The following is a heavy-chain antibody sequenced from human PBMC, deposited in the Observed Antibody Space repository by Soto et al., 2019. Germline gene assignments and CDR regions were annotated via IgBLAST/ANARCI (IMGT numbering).Heavy chain of an antibody. V-gene: IGHV3-23*01. J-gene: IGHJ6*02. CDR3: AKVEWQLVGNYYGMDV. D-gene: IGHD6-6*01. CDR1: GFTFSSYA. CDR2: ISGSGGST. Sequence: PGGSLRLSCAASGFTFSSYAMSWVRQAPGKGLEWVSAISGSGGSTYYADSVKGRFTISRDNSKNTLYLQMNSLRAEDTAVYYCAKVEWQLVGNYYGMDVWGQGTTVTVSS.